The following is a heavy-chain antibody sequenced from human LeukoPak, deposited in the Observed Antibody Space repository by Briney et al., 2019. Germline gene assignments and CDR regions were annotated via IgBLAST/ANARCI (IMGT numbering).Heavy chain of an antibody. CDR3: ATGRDPYKTGH. CDR1: GGSFSPAR. J-gene: IGHJ4*02. V-gene: IGHV4-59*01. CDR2: ICDNGHT. Sequence: PSETLSLTCTFSGGSFSPARWSWIRQPPGKGLEWIGVICDNGHTDYNPSLKSRVTISVDTSRRQFSLKLSSLAAADTAVYYCATGRDPYKTGHWGQGTLVTVSS. D-gene: IGHD3-10*01.